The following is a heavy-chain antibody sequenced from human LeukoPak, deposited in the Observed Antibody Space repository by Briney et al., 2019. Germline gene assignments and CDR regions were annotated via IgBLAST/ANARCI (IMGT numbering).Heavy chain of an antibody. Sequence: TSETLSLTCTVSGGSISSGDSYWSWIRQLPGKGLEWIAYIYYSGTTYYNPSLKSRITISVDTSKNQFSLKLCSVTAADTAVYYCARNGYFSGGSFYSNNAFDIWGQGTMVTVSS. V-gene: IGHV4-31*03. D-gene: IGHD2-15*01. J-gene: IGHJ3*02. CDR1: GGSISSGDSY. CDR3: ARNGYFSGGSFYSNNAFDI. CDR2: IYYSGTT.